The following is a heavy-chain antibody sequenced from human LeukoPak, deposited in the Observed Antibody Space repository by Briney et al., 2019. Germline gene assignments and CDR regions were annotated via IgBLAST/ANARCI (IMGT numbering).Heavy chain of an antibody. D-gene: IGHD5-24*01. Sequence: PSETLSLTCTVSGGSISSYYWSWIRQPPGKGLEWVGYIYYSGSTNYNPSLKSRVTISVDTSKNQFSLKLSSVTAADAAVYYCARELGRDGPNWFDPWGQGTLVTVSS. CDR2: IYYSGST. J-gene: IGHJ5*02. V-gene: IGHV4-59*01. CDR1: GGSISSYY. CDR3: ARELGRDGPNWFDP.